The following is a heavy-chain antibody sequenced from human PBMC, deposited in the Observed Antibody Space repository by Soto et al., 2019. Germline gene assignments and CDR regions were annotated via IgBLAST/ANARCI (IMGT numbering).Heavy chain of an antibody. Sequence: QLQLQESGPGLVKPSETLSLTCTVSGGSISSSSYYWGWIRQPPGKGLEWIGSIYYSGSTYYNPSLKSRVTISVDTSKTQFSLKLSSVTAADTAVYYCASSAHPQLSNYYFDYWGQGTLVTVSS. CDR1: GGSISSSSYY. J-gene: IGHJ4*02. CDR3: ASSAHPQLSNYYFDY. D-gene: IGHD5-18*01. CDR2: IYYSGST. V-gene: IGHV4-39*01.